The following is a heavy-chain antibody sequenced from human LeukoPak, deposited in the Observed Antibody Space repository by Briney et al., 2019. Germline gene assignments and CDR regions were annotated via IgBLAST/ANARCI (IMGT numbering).Heavy chain of an antibody. J-gene: IGHJ3*02. D-gene: IGHD5-18*01. CDR2: IYTSGST. CDR1: GGSISSGSYY. V-gene: IGHV4-61*02. CDR3: ARDPGYSYGSRGAFDI. Sequence: SETLSLTCTVSGGSISSGSYYWSWIWQPAGKGLEWIGRIYTSGSTNYNPSLKSRVTISVDTSKNQFSLKLSSVTAADTAVYYCARDPGYSYGSRGAFDIWGQGTMVTVSS.